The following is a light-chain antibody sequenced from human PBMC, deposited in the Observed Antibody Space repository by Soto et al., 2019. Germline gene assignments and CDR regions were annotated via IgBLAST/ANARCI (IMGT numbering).Light chain of an antibody. V-gene: IGKV3-20*01. CDR3: GQYATSYT. Sequence: EIVLTQFPGTLSLSPGERATLSCRASETIGYNYLAWYQQQPGLAPTLLIYDASTRAPGIPDRFSGSGSGTHITRTIDSEEPGDYSGHHCGQYATSYTFGPGTKLEI. CDR2: DAS. J-gene: IGKJ2*01. CDR1: ETIGYNY.